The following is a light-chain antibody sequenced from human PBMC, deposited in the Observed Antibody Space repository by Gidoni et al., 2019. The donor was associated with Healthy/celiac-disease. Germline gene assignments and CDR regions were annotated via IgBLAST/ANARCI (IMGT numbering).Light chain of an antibody. Sequence: SYVLTQPPSVSVAPGQTARITCGGNNIGSKSVHWYQQKPGQAPVLVVYDDSDRPAGIPDRFSGSNSGNTATLTISRVEAGDEADYYCQVWDSSSDPPVVFGGGTKLTVL. CDR3: QVWDSSSDPPVV. V-gene: IGLV3-21*02. CDR1: NIGSKS. J-gene: IGLJ2*01. CDR2: DDS.